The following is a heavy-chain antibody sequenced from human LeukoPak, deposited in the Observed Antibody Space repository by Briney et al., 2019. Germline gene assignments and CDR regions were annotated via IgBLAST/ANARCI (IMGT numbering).Heavy chain of an antibody. CDR1: GDSISTNYW. CDR3: ARGISGYFGTSGYYYDH. J-gene: IGHJ5*02. Sequence: SETLSLTCAVSGDSISTNYWWTWVRQPPGKGLEWIGEIYHSGSINYNPSLKNRVTLSIDKSNNHFSLRLSSLSAADTAVYYCARGISGYFGTSGYYYDHWGQGTLVTVSS. CDR2: IYHSGSI. D-gene: IGHD3-22*01. V-gene: IGHV4-4*02.